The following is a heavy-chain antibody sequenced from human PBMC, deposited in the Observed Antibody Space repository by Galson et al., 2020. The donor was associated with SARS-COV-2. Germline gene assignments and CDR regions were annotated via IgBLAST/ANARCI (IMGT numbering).Heavy chain of an antibody. D-gene: IGHD3-22*01. V-gene: IGHV4-4*07. Sequence: PSETLSLTCTVSGGSISHYFWSWIRQPAGKGLEWIGRISTSGSTDYNPSLKSRVTMSVDTSKNQFSLKLTSVTAADTAVYYCARDPQYFYDGGGFHGAEYFQLWGQGTLVTVTS. CDR1: GGSISHYF. J-gene: IGHJ1*01. CDR3: ARDPQYFYDGGGFHGAEYFQL. CDR2: ISTSGST.